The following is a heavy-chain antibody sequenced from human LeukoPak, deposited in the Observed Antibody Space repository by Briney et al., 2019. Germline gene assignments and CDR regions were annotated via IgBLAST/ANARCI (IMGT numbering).Heavy chain of an antibody. J-gene: IGHJ6*03. V-gene: IGHV4-38-2*01. D-gene: IGHD2-15*01. CDR2: IYHSGST. CDR1: GYSISSGYY. Sequence: SETLSLTCAVSGYSISSGYYWGWIRQPPGKGLEWIGSIYHSGSTYYNPSLKSRVTISVDTSKNQFSLKLSSVTAADTAVYYCARVLVAASYYYYYMDVWGKGTTVTVSS. CDR3: ARVLVAASYYYYYMDV.